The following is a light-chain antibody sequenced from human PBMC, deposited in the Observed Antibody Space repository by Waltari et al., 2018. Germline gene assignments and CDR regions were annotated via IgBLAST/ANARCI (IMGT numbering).Light chain of an antibody. V-gene: IGKV1-5*03. Sequence: DIQLTQSPSTLSASVGDRVPLTCRASQGMGRWLAWYQQKPGKTPDLLIYKASILERGVPSRFSGSGSGTEFTLTITGLQPLDVATYYCQEYDSHWSFGQGTKVEIK. CDR3: QEYDSHWS. CDR1: QGMGRW. CDR2: KAS. J-gene: IGKJ1*01.